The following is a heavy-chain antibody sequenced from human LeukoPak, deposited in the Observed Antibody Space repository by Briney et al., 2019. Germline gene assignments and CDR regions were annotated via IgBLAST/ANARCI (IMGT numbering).Heavy chain of an antibody. D-gene: IGHD4/OR15-4a*01. CDR2: INGSGGST. J-gene: IGHJ4*02. CDR1: GFTFSSYG. Sequence: PGGSLRLSCAASGFTFSSYGMSWVRQAPGKGLEWVSAINGSGGSTYYADSVKGRFTISRDNSKNTLYLQMNSLRAEDTAVYYCARRAGAYSHPYDYWGQGTLVTVSS. CDR3: ARRAGAYSHPYDY. V-gene: IGHV3-23*01.